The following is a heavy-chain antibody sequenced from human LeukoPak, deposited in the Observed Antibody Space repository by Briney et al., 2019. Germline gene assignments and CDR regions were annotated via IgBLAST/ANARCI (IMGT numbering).Heavy chain of an antibody. Sequence: SQTLSLTCVVSGDSVSSKNGAWNWIRQSPSRGLEWLGRTFYRSKWYNDYAESMEGRMTISQDTSKNQYSLHLNSVTPDDTAVYYCARDFGTTGWHTFDYWGQGTLVTVSS. CDR2: TFYRSKWYN. J-gene: IGHJ4*02. V-gene: IGHV6-1*01. CDR1: GDSVSSKNGA. D-gene: IGHD6-19*01. CDR3: ARDFGTTGWHTFDY.